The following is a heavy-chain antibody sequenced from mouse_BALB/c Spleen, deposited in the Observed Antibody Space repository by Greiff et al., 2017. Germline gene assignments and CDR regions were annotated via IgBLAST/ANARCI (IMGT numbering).Heavy chain of an antibody. D-gene: IGHD1-2*01. V-gene: IGHV5-6*02. Sequence: DVKLVESGGDLVKPGGSLKLSCAASGFTFSSYGMSWVRQTPDKRLEWVATISSGGSYTYYPDSVKGRFTISRDNAKNTLYLQMSSLKSEDTAMYYCARRGTTAFDYWGQGTTLTVSS. J-gene: IGHJ2*01. CDR1: GFTFSSYG. CDR2: ISSGGSYT. CDR3: ARRGTTAFDY.